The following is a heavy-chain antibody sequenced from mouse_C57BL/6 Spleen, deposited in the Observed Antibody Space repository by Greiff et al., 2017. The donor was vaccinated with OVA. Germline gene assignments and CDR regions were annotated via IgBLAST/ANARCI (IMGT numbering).Heavy chain of an antibody. CDR3: ARYNSNYLFDY. J-gene: IGHJ2*01. Sequence: QVQLKQSGAELVKPGASVKISCKASGYAFSSYWMNWVKQRPGKGLEWIGQIYPGDGDPNYNGKFKGKATLTADKSSSTAYMQLSSLTSEDSAVYFCARYNSNYLFDYWGQGTTLTVSS. CDR2: IYPGDGDP. D-gene: IGHD2-5*01. V-gene: IGHV1-80*01. CDR1: GYAFSSYW.